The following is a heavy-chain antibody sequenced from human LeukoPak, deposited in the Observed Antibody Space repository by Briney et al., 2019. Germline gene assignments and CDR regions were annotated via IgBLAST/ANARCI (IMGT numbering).Heavy chain of an antibody. CDR2: IRYDGSNK. D-gene: IGHD6-13*01. Sequence: GGSLRLSCAASGFTFSSYGMHWVRQAPGKGLEWVAFIRYDGSNKYYADSVKGRFTISRDNSKNTLYLQMNSLRAEDTAVYYCAKDADDSGIAAAGLTYWGQGTLVTVSS. CDR3: AKDADDSGIAAAGLTY. CDR1: GFTFSSYG. V-gene: IGHV3-30*02. J-gene: IGHJ4*02.